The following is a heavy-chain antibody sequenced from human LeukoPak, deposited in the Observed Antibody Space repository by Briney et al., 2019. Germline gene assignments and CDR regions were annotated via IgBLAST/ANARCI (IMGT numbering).Heavy chain of an antibody. D-gene: IGHD3-3*01. CDR2: ISAYNGNT. CDR1: GYTFTSYG. CDR3: ARDPRHLTIFGVDKGVDAFDI. V-gene: IGHV1-18*01. Sequence: ASVKVSCKASGYTFTSYGISWVRQAPGQGLEWMGWISAYNGNTNYAQKLQGRVTMTTDTSTSTAYMELRSLRSDDTAVYYCARDPRHLTIFGVDKGVDAFDIWGQGTMVTVSS. J-gene: IGHJ3*02.